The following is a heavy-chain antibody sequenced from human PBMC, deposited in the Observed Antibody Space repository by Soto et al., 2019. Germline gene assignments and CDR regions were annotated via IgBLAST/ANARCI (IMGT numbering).Heavy chain of an antibody. J-gene: IGHJ4*02. CDR2: IYYSGST. V-gene: IGHV4-39*01. D-gene: IGHD2-2*01. CDR3: ARRSSSSSRGYTRFDY. Sequence: SETLSLTCTVSGGSISSSSYYWGWIRQPPGKGLEWIGSIYYSGSTYYNPSLKSRVTISVDTSKNQFSPKLSSVTAADTAVYYCARRSSSSSRGYTRFDYWGQGTLVTVSS. CDR1: GGSISSSSYY.